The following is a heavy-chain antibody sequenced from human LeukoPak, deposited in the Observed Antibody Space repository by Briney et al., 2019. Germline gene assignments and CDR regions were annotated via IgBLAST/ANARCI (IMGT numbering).Heavy chain of an antibody. CDR1: GGSISSSSYY. CDR2: IYYSEST. Sequence: SETLSLTCTVSGGSISSSSYYWGWIRQPPGKGLDWTGSIYYSESTYYNPSLKSRVTISVDTSKNQFSLKLSSVTAADTAVYYCARRTRHDFWSGYPLYYYGMDVWGQGTTVTVSS. D-gene: IGHD3-3*01. V-gene: IGHV4-39*01. J-gene: IGHJ6*02. CDR3: ARRTRHDFWSGYPLYYYGMDV.